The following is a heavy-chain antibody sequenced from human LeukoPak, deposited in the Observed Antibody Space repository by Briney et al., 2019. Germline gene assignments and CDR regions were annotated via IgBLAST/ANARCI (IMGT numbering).Heavy chain of an antibody. CDR3: ARDGRQLGRFDY. D-gene: IGHD6-6*01. CDR1: GFTFSSYG. J-gene: IGHJ4*02. Sequence: PGGSLRLSCAASGFTFSSYGMNWVRQAPGKGLEWISYISSSSTFIYYADSVKGRFTISRDNAKNSLYLQMNSLRADDTAVYYCARDGRQLGRFDYWGQGTLVTVS. V-gene: IGHV3-21*05. CDR2: ISSSSTFI.